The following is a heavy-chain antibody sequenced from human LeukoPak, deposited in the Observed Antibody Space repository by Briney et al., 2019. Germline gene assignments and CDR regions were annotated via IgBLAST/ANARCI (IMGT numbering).Heavy chain of an antibody. J-gene: IGHJ6*02. V-gene: IGHV4-4*02. CDR3: ATNGWYCLDH. D-gene: IGHD6-19*01. CDR1: GGSISSDNW. Sequence: SETLSLTCAVSGGSISSDNWWSWVRQPPGKGLEWIGEIYHSGSTNYNPSLQSRVTISVDKSNNHFSLRLTSVTAADTAVYYCATNGWYCLDHWGQGTTVTVSS. CDR2: IYHSGST.